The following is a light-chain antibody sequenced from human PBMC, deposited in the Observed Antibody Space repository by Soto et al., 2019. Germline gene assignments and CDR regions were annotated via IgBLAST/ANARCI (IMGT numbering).Light chain of an antibody. CDR3: TSYRRGPLYV. J-gene: IGLJ1*01. Sequence: QSALTQPASVSGSPGQSITISCTGISADVSSSNFVSWYQHRPGKAPRLILYDVSHRPSGVSNRFSGSKAGDTASLTIPGLQLEDEADYYCTSYRRGPLYVFGTGTKLTVL. V-gene: IGLV2-14*03. CDR1: SADVSSSNF. CDR2: DVS.